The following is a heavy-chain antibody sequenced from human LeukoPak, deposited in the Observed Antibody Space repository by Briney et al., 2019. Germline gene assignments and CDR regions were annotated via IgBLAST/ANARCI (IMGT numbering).Heavy chain of an antibody. CDR3: ARATAMVSGIFDY. CDR2: IIPIFGTA. J-gene: IGHJ4*02. CDR1: GGTFSSYA. V-gene: IGHV1-69*05. Sequence: ASVKVSCKASGGTFSSYAISWVRQAPGQGLEWMGGIIPIFGTANYAQKFQGRVTITTDESTSTAYMELSSLRSEDTAVYYCARATAMVSGIFDYWGQGILVTVSS. D-gene: IGHD5-18*01.